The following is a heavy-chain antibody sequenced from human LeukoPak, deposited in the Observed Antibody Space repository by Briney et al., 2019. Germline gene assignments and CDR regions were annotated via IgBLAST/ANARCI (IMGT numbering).Heavy chain of an antibody. Sequence: SQTLSLTCAVSGGSTSSGGYSWSWIRQPPGKGLEWIGYIYHSGSTYYNPSLKSRVTISVDRSKNQFSLKLSSVTAADTAVYYCARIYDSSIDYWGQGTLVTVSS. CDR1: GGSTSSGGYS. CDR3: ARIYDSSIDY. CDR2: IYHSGST. V-gene: IGHV4-30-2*01. J-gene: IGHJ4*02. D-gene: IGHD3-22*01.